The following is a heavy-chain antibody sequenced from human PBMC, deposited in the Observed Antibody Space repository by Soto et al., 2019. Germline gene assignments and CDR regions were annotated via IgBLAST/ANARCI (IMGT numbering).Heavy chain of an antibody. V-gene: IGHV3-23*01. CDR3: AKDSLSYSSSSLDY. D-gene: IGHD6-6*01. CDR1: GFTFSSYA. Sequence: LRLSCAASGFTFSSYAMSRVRQAPGKGLEWVSAISGSGGSTYYADSVKGRFTISRDNSKNTLYLQMNSLRAEDTAVYYCAKDSLSYSSSSLDYWGQGTLVTVSS. J-gene: IGHJ4*02. CDR2: ISGSGGST.